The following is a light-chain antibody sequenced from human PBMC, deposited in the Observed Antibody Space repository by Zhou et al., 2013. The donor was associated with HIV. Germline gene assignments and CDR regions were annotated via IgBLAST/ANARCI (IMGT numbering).Light chain of an antibody. Sequence: DIQLTQSPSFLSASVGDRVTITCRASQGISTYLAWYQQKPGKAPKLLIYDASNLETGVPSRFSGRGSGTDFTFTISSLQPEDVATYYCQQYDNLPLTFGGGTEGGDQT. CDR1: QGISTY. CDR2: DAS. J-gene: IGKJ4*01. V-gene: IGKV1-33*01. CDR3: QQYDNLPLT.